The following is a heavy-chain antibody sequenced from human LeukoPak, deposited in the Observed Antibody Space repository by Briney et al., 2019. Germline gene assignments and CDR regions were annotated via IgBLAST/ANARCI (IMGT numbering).Heavy chain of an antibody. V-gene: IGHV1-69*13. CDR3: ARDHTAMVESNWFDP. D-gene: IGHD5-18*01. Sequence: GASVKVSCKASGGTFSSYAISWVRQAPGQGLEWMGGIIPIFGTANYAQKFQGRVTITADESTSTAYMELSSLRSGDTAVYYCARDHTAMVESNWFDPWGQGTLVTVSS. CDR1: GGTFSSYA. J-gene: IGHJ5*02. CDR2: IIPIFGTA.